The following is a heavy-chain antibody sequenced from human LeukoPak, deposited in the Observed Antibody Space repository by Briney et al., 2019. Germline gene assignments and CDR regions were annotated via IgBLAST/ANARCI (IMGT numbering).Heavy chain of an antibody. V-gene: IGHV3-30*18. Sequence: GGSLRLSCAASGXTFSSYGMHWVRQAPGKGLEWVAVISYLGDDQFYAESVKGRFTISRDNSNKMVFLQMNSLRGEDTAVYYCAKDRSSGPHYYYGMDVWGRGTTVIVSS. CDR2: ISYLGDDQ. J-gene: IGHJ6*02. CDR3: AKDRSSGPHYYYGMDV. D-gene: IGHD6-25*01. CDR1: GXTFSSYG.